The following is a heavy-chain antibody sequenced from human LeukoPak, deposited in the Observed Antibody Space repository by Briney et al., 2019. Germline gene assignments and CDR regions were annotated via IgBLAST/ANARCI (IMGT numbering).Heavy chain of an antibody. V-gene: IGHV4-61*08. CDR2: IYYRGST. D-gene: IGHD3-22*01. CDR3: ARNYYDSSGPSFDY. Sequence: SETLSLTCTVSGGSISSGGYYWSWIRQPPGKGLEWIGYIYYRGSTNYNPSLKSRVTISVDTSKNQFSLKLSSVTAADTAVYYCARNYYDSSGPSFDYWGQGTLVTVSS. J-gene: IGHJ4*02. CDR1: GGSISSGGYY.